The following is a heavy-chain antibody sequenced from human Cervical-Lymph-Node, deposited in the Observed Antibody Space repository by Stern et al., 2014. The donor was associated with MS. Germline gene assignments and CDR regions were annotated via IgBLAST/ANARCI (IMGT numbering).Heavy chain of an antibody. CDR3: ARDGLDFFLFDY. J-gene: IGHJ4*02. V-gene: IGHV3-11*01. D-gene: IGHD3/OR15-3a*01. CDR2: ISSSSSTI. CDR1: GFTFSDYY. Sequence: QLVQSGGGLVKPGGSLRLSCTASGFTFSDYYMSWIRQAPGKGLEWVSSISSSSSTIYYADSVKGRLTISRDNAKNSLYLQMNSLRVEDTAVYYCARDGLDFFLFDYWGQGTLVTVSS.